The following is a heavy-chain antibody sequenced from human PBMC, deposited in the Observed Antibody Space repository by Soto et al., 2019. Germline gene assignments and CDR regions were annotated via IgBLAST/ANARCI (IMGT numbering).Heavy chain of an antibody. J-gene: IGHJ5*02. D-gene: IGHD4-17*01. CDR3: ATPPHRIAVTGPPIPT. V-gene: IGHV4-4*02. CDR2: IYHNGSP. CDR1: GGSVSSTNW. Sequence: VQLRQAGPGLVKTSGTLSLTCVVSGGSVSSTNWWTWVRQPPGKRLEWIGEIYHNGSPTYSPSLGRTATISEDYSNNQVSQRLGSVTSADTAVYYCATPPHRIAVTGPPIPTWGQVIQVTVSS.